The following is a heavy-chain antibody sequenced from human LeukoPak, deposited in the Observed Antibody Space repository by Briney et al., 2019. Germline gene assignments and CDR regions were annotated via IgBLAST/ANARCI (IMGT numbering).Heavy chain of an antibody. CDR1: GGSISSYY. CDR3: ARDRGRGLDV. D-gene: IGHD3-16*01. J-gene: IGHJ6*04. Sequence: SETLSLTCTVSGGSISSYYWSWIRQPPGKGLEWIGSIYHSGSTYYNPSLKSRVTISVDTAKNQFSLKLSSVTAADTAVYYCARDRGRGLDVWGKGTTVTVSS. CDR2: IYHSGST. V-gene: IGHV4-38-2*02.